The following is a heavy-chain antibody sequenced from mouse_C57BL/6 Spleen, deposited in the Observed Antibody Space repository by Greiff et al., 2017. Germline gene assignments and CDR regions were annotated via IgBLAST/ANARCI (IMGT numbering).Heavy chain of an antibody. CDR1: GYTFTDYE. J-gene: IGHJ2*01. CDR2: IDPETGGT. V-gene: IGHV1-15*01. CDR3: TRSTASGDYFDY. D-gene: IGHD1-2*01. Sequence: QVQLQQSGAELVRPGASVTLSCKASGYTFTDYEMHWVKQTPVHGLEWIGAIDPETGGTAYNQKFKGKAILTADKSSSTAYMELRSLTSEDSAVYYGTRSTASGDYFDYWGQGTTLTVSS.